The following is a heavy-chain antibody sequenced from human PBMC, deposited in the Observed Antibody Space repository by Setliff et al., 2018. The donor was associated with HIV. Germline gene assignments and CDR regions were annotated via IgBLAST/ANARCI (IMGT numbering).Heavy chain of an antibody. CDR1: GGSISGTYY. Sequence: SETLSLTCTVSGGSISGTYYWNWIRQPAGKGLEWVGRIYKSGSSNANPSLKSRVTMSVDTSRNQFSLTLKSVTAADTAVYYCATRPAGSYWYGVFDFWGRGMLVTVSS. CDR3: ATRPAGSYWYGVFDF. J-gene: IGHJ4*02. V-gene: IGHV4-4*07. CDR2: IYKSGSS. D-gene: IGHD6-13*01.